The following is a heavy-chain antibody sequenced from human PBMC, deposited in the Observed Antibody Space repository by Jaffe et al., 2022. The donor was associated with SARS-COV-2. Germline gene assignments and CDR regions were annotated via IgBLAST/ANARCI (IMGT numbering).Heavy chain of an antibody. CDR1: GFTFSSYT. CDR2: ITPSGGNT. J-gene: IGHJ4*02. Sequence: EVQLEESGGGLVQPGGSLRLSCTGSGFTFSSYTMSWVRQAPGKGLEWVSFITPSGGNTHSADSVKGRFTISRDNSKNTLYLQMNSLRAEDTAVYYCARGGYYFESCLVYWGQGSLVTVSS. CDR3: ARGGYYFESCLVY. V-gene: IGHV3-23*04. D-gene: IGHD1-26*01.